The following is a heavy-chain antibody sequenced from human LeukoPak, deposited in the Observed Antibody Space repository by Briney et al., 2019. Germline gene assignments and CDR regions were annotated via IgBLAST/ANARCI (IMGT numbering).Heavy chain of an antibody. J-gene: IGHJ4*02. V-gene: IGHV4-34*01. Sequence: SETLSLTCAVYGGSFSGYYWSWIRQPPGKGLEWIGEINHSGSTNYNPSLKSRVTISVDTSKNQFSLKLSSVTAADTAVNYCARGRRGSYHYWGQGTLVTVSS. CDR2: INHSGST. CDR1: GGSFSGYY. CDR3: ARGRRGSYHY. D-gene: IGHD1-26*01.